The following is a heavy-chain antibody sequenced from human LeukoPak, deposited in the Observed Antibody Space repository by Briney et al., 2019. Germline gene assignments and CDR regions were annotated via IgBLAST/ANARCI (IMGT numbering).Heavy chain of an antibody. CDR2: ISYDGGNK. CDR1: GFTFSSYA. Sequence: PGGSLSLSCAASGFTFSSYAMHWVRQAPGKGLEWVAVISYDGGNKYYADSVKGRFTISRDNSKNTLYLQMNSLRAEDTAVYYCARGVVVAASFDYWGQGTLVTVSS. CDR3: ARGVVVAASFDY. D-gene: IGHD2-15*01. V-gene: IGHV3-30*04. J-gene: IGHJ4*02.